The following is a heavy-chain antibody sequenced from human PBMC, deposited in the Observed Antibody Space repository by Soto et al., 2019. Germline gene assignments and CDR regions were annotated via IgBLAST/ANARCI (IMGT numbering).Heavy chain of an antibody. CDR1: GGSFSGYY. CDR3: ARSLPYYDFWSGYYKVDQEVYYMDV. D-gene: IGHD3-3*01. Sequence: SETLSLTCAVYGGSFSGYYWSWIRQPPGKGLEWIGEINHSGSTNYNPSLKSRVTISVDTSKNQFSLKLSSVTAADTAVYYCARSLPYYDFWSGYYKVDQEVYYMDVWGKGTTVTVSS. CDR2: INHSGST. V-gene: IGHV4-34*01. J-gene: IGHJ6*03.